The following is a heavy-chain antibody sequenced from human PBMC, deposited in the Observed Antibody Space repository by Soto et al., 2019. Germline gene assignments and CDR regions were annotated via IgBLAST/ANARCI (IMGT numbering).Heavy chain of an antibody. CDR3: ARDSSGSYFTNGMDV. CDR2: ISSSSSTI. V-gene: IGHV3-48*02. J-gene: IGHJ6*02. CDR1: GFTFSSYS. D-gene: IGHD1-26*01. Sequence: VGSLRLSCAASGFTFSSYSMNWVRQARGKGLEWVSYISSSSSTIYYADSVKGRFTISRDNAKNSLYLQMNSLRDEDTAVYYCARDSSGSYFTNGMDVWGQGTTVTVSS.